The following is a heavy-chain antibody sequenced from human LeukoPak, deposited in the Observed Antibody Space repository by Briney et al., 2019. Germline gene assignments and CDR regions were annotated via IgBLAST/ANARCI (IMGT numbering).Heavy chain of an antibody. D-gene: IGHD2-15*01. Sequence: GGSLRLSCVASGFTFTNYWMSWVRQAPGKGLEWVANIKQDGSDKYYVDSVKGRFTISRDNAKNSLYPQMNSLRAEDTAVYYCARYGSYCIGGNCKDYWGQGTLVTVSS. V-gene: IGHV3-7*01. J-gene: IGHJ4*02. CDR1: GFTFTNYW. CDR3: ARYGSYCIGGNCKDY. CDR2: IKQDGSDK.